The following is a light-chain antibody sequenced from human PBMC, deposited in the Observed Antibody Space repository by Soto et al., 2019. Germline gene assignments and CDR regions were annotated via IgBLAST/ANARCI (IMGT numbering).Light chain of an antibody. CDR3: SSYAGSSNV. CDR1: ASDIGRYNY. CDR2: EVN. V-gene: IGLV2-8*01. J-gene: IGLJ1*01. Sequence: QSVLTQPPSASGSPGQSVTISCIGTASDIGRYNYVSWYQQHPGKAPKLMIYEVNKRPSGVPDRFSGSKSGNTASLTVSGLQAEDEADYYCSSYAGSSNVFGTGTKLTV.